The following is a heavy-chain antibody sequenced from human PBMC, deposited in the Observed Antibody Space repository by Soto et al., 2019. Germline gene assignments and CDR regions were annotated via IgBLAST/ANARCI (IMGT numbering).Heavy chain of an antibody. CDR3: ARGYDPIDDYFDY. J-gene: IGHJ4*02. CDR1: GGTFSSYA. V-gene: IGHV1-69*13. D-gene: IGHD5-12*01. CDR2: IIPIFGTA. Sequence: GASVKVSCKASGGTFSSYAISWVRQAPGQGLEWMGGIIPIFGTANYAQKFQDRVTITADESTSTAYMELSSLRSGDTAVYYCARGYDPIDDYFDYWGQGTLVTVSS.